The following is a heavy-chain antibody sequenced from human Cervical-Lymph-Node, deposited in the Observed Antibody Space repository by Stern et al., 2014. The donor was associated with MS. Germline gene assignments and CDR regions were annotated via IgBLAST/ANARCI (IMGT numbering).Heavy chain of an antibody. D-gene: IGHD2-15*01. Sequence: VQLVESGGGLVQPAGSLRLSCAASGFTFSSYDMHWVRQATGKGLEWVSAIGTAGDTYYPGSVKGRFTISRENAKNSLYLQMNSLRAGDTAVYYCARGTHCSGGSCYSSDYFDYWGQGTLVTVSS. CDR1: GFTFSSYD. V-gene: IGHV3-13*01. J-gene: IGHJ4*02. CDR3: ARGTHCSGGSCYSSDYFDY. CDR2: IGTAGDT.